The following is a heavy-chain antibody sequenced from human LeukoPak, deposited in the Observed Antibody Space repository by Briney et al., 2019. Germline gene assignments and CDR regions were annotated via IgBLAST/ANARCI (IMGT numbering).Heavy chain of an antibody. V-gene: IGHV3-30-3*01. CDR2: ISYDGSNK. Sequence: GGSLRLSCAASGFTFSSYAMHWVRQAPGKGLEWVAVISYDGSNKYYADSVKGLFTISRDNSKNTLYLQMNSLRAEDTAVYYCARAHYGDYLKAPVGYWGQGTLVTVSS. CDR1: GFTFSSYA. CDR3: ARAHYGDYLKAPVGY. J-gene: IGHJ4*02. D-gene: IGHD4-17*01.